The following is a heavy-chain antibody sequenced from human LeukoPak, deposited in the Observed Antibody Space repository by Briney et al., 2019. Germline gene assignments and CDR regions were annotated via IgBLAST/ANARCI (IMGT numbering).Heavy chain of an antibody. Sequence: GREWMGVINPSGGSTIYGQRLQGRVTMTSDTSTTTVYMELSSLRSEATAVYYCARELRSRSGSYTWGQGTLVTVSS. V-gene: IGHV1-46*04. J-gene: IGHJ4*02. CDR2: INPSGGST. D-gene: IGHD1-26*01. CDR3: ARELRSRSGSYT.